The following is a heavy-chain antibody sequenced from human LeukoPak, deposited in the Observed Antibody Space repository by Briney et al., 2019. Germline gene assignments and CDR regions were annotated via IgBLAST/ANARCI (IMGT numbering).Heavy chain of an antibody. CDR3: VKIVMAGGYFDY. D-gene: IGHD3-16*01. J-gene: IGHJ4*02. CDR1: GFTFSNYA. V-gene: IGHV3-30-3*02. CDR2: ISDDGSRQ. Sequence: SGGSLRLPCAATGFTFSNYAIHWGRQAPGKGLEWVAFISDDGSRQHYADSVKGRFTISRDNSKNTLYFQMSSLRPEDTAVYYCVKIVMAGGYFDYWGQGTLVTVSS.